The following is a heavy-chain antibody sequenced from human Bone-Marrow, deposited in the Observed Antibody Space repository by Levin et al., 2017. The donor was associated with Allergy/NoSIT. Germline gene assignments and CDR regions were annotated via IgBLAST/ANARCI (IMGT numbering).Heavy chain of an antibody. CDR1: GFIFSTYT. J-gene: IGHJ4*02. D-gene: IGHD3-22*01. CDR3: AKGRHDDTGYHYSFDF. V-gene: IGHV3-23*01. Sequence: PGESLKISCAASGFIFSTYTMSWVRQAPGKGLEWVSGISGSGGSTYYADSVKGRFTISRDNSKNTVNLQMSSLRAEDTAVYYCAKGRHDDTGYHYSFDFWGQGTLVTVSS. CDR2: ISGSGGST.